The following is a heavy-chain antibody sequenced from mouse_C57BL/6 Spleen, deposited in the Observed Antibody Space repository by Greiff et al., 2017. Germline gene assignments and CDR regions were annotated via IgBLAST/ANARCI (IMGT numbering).Heavy chain of an antibody. D-gene: IGHD2-4*01. CDR2: IWPGGGT. Sequence: QVQLQQSGPGLVQPSPSLSITCTVSGFSLTSYGVHWVRQPPGKGLEWLGVIWPGGGTANNAAFISSLGISKDNSKSQVFFKMNSMQADDTAIYYCAKSEADYDGFDYWGQGTTLTVSS. CDR1: GFSLTSYG. J-gene: IGHJ2*01. V-gene: IGHV2-4*01. CDR3: AKSEADYDGFDY.